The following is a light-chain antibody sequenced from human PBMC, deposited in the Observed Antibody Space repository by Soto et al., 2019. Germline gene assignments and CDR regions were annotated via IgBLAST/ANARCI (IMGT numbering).Light chain of an antibody. Sequence: EIVLTQSQATLSLSPGERATLSCRASQNVGSYLAWYQQKPGQAPRLLIYDASNRATGIPARFSGSGSGTDFTLTITSLEPEDFAVYYCQQRGNWPLTFGGGTKLEIK. CDR2: DAS. V-gene: IGKV3-11*01. CDR3: QQRGNWPLT. J-gene: IGKJ4*01. CDR1: QNVGSY.